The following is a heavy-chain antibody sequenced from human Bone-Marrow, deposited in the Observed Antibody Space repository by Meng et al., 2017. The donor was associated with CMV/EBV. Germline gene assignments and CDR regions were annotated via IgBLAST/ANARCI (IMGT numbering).Heavy chain of an antibody. Sequence: GESLKISCAASGFTFSSYSMNWVRQAPGKGLEWVSYISSSGSTIYYADSVKGRFTISRDNAKNSLYLQMNSLRAEDTAVYYCARDPNYYYGMDVWGQGTTVTVSS. J-gene: IGHJ6*02. CDR3: ARDPNYYYGMDV. V-gene: IGHV3-48*04. CDR2: ISSSGSTI. CDR1: GFTFSSYS.